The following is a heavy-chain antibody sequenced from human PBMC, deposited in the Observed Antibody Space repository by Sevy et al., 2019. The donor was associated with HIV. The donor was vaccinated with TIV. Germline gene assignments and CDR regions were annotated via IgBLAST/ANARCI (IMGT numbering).Heavy chain of an antibody. D-gene: IGHD6-19*01. J-gene: IGHJ5*02. V-gene: IGHV3-30-3*01. Sequence: GGSLRLSCAASGFTFSSYAMHWVRQAPGKGLEWVAVISYDGSNKYYADSVKGRFTISRDNSKNTLYLQMNSLRAEDTAVYYCARAQSSGWLNWFDPWGQGTLVTVSS. CDR1: GFTFSSYA. CDR2: ISYDGSNK. CDR3: ARAQSSGWLNWFDP.